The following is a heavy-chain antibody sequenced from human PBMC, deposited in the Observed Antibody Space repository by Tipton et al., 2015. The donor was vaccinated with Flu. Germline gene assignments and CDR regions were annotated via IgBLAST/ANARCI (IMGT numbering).Heavy chain of an antibody. Sequence: TLSPTCAVSGDSIRSSDYYWGWIRQPPGKGLEWIGNIFHSGNTYHNPSLKSRVTISVDTSKNQFSLKLSSVTAADTAVYYCARHTGDSVRGVIDYWGQGTLVTVSS. CDR2: IFHSGNT. CDR1: GDSIRSSDYY. J-gene: IGHJ4*02. CDR3: ARHTGDSVRGVIDY. D-gene: IGHD3-10*02. V-gene: IGHV4-38-2*01.